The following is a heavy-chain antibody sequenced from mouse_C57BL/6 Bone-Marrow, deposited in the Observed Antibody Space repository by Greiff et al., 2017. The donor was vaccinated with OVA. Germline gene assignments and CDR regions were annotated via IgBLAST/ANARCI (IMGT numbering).Heavy chain of an antibody. CDR3: ARYDYEVDY. D-gene: IGHD2-4*01. V-gene: IGHV1-59*01. CDR1: GYTFTSYW. CDR2: IDPSDSYT. J-gene: IGHJ4*01. Sequence: QVQLKQPGAELVRPGTSVKLSCKASGYTFTSYWMHWVKQRPGQGLEWIGVIDPSDSYTNYNQKFKGKATLTVDTSSSTAYMQLSSLTSEDSAVYYCARYDYEVDYWGQGTSVTVSS.